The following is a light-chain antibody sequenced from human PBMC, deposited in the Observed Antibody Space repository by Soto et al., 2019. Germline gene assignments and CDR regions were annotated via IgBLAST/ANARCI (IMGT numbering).Light chain of an antibody. CDR2: DVT. CDR3: YSYAGTYTFV. Sequence: ALTQPRSVSGSPGQSATISCTGTANDVGGHNYVSWYQQHPGEAPKLLIYDVTERPSGVPDRFSGSKSGNTASLTISGLRTEDEADYYCYSYAGTYTFVFGTGTKVTVL. V-gene: IGLV2-11*01. J-gene: IGLJ1*01. CDR1: ANDVGGHNY.